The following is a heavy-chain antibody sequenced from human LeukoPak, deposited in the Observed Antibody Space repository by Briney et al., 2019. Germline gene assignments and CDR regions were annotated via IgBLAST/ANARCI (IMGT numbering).Heavy chain of an antibody. CDR1: GGSFSGYY. D-gene: IGHD3-9*01. CDR2: IYYSGST. CDR3: ARHAIHAFDI. J-gene: IGHJ3*02. Sequence: SETLSLTCAVYGGSFSGYYWTWIRQPPGKGLEWIGYIYYSGSTYYNPSLKSRVTISVDTSKNQFSLKLSSVTAADTAVYYCARHAIHAFDIWGQGTMVTVSS. V-gene: IGHV4-30-4*08.